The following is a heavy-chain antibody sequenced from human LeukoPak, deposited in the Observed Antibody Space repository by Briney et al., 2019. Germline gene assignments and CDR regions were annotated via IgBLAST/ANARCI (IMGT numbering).Heavy chain of an antibody. CDR2: ISDSGSVI. D-gene: IGHD2-21*02. CDR3: AREAGHCGGDCYDY. J-gene: IGHJ4*02. CDR1: GLTFSTFE. Sequence: GGSLGLSCAAFGLTFSTFELNWFGKAPGKGLKWVSYISDSGSVIYYANSVKGRFTISRDNAKNSLYLQMNSLRDEDTAIYYCAREAGHCGGDCYDYWGQGTLVTVSS. V-gene: IGHV3-48*03.